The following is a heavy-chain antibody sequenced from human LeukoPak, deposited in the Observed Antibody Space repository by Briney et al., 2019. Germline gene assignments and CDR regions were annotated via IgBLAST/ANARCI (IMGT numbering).Heavy chain of an antibody. CDR2: ISSSSSYI. V-gene: IGHV3-21*01. CDR1: GFTFSSYS. Sequence: GGSLRLSCAASGFTFSSYSMTWVRQAPGKGLEWVSSISSSSSYIYYADSVKGRFTISRDNAKNSLYLQMNSLRAEDTAVYYCARGGSSLFVEFDYWGQGTLVTVSS. J-gene: IGHJ4*02. CDR3: ARGGSSLFVEFDY. D-gene: IGHD6-6*01.